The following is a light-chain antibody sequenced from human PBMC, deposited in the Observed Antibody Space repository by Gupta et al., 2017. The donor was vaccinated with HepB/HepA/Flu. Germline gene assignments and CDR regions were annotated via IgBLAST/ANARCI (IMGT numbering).Light chain of an antibody. Sequence: DVVMTQTPLSLSVTAGQPASISCRSSQSLLHSNGGTLLYWYMQKPGQPPQLLIYEISNRFSGVPDRFVGSGTGTNFTLKISRGEAEDVGIYYCRQRIQLPWTFGQGTKVEVK. CDR3: RQRIQLPWT. CDR2: EIS. J-gene: IGKJ1*01. V-gene: IGKV2D-29*01. CDR1: QSLLHSNGGTL.